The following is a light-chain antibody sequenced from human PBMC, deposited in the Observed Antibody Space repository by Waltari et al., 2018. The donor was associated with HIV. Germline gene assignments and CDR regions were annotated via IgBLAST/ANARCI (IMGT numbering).Light chain of an antibody. J-gene: IGLJ3*02. CDR2: ANT. V-gene: IGLV1-40*01. CDR1: SSNIGAGYD. Sequence: QSVLTQPPSVSAAPGQRVTIPCTGSSSNIGAGYDVHWYQHLPGTAPKLLIFANTNRPSGVPDRFSGSKFATSASLAITGLLAGNAADYYRQSSDSSLSGWTVFRGGTKLTVL. CDR3: QSSDSSLSGWTV.